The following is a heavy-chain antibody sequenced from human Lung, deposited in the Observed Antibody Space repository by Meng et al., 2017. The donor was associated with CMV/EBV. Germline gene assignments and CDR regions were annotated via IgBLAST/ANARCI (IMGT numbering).Heavy chain of an antibody. CDR3: AKPRSGFVVVPAAIDS. CDR1: GFPFSGHA. Sequence: GESLKITCAASGFPFSGHAMHWVRQAPGPGLEWVALMSYDGSKTFYADFVKGRFTISRDNSRNTPYLQMSGLRTDDTAVYYCAKPRSGFVVVPAAIDSWGQGTLVTVSS. V-gene: IGHV3-30*04. D-gene: IGHD2-2*01. J-gene: IGHJ4*02. CDR2: MSYDGSKT.